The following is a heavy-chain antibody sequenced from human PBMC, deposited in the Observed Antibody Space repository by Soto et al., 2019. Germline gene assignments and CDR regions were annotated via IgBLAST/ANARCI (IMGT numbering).Heavy chain of an antibody. CDR1: GDSISSIYY. CDR2: IYHSGTT. J-gene: IGHJ5*02. Sequence: PSETLSLTCAVSGDSISSIYYWAWIRQPPGKGLEWIGSIYHSGTTYYNPSLQSRVTISVDTSMNQFSLKLSSVTAADTAVYYCARGRGLYYDFWSGYLSWFDPWGQGTLVTVSS. CDR3: ARGRGLYYDFWSGYLSWFDP. V-gene: IGHV4-38-2*01. D-gene: IGHD3-3*01.